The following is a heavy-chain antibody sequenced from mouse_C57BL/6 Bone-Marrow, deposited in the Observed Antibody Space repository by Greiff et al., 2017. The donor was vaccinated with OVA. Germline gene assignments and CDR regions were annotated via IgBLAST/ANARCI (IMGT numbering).Heavy chain of an antibody. CDR2: FHPYNDDT. J-gene: IGHJ4*01. Sequence: QVQLKESGAELVKPGASVKMSCKASGYTFTTYPIEWMKQNHGKSLEWIGNFHPYNDDTKYNEKFKGKATLTVENSSSTVYLELSRLTSDDSAVYYCVLGFYAMDDWGQGTSVTVSS. CDR1: GYTFTTYP. V-gene: IGHV1-47*01. CDR3: VLGFYAMDD. D-gene: IGHD3-3*01.